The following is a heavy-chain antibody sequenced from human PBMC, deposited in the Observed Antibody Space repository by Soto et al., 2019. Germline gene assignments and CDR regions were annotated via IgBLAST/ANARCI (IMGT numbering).Heavy chain of an antibody. Sequence: QVQLVESGGGVVQPGRSLRLSCAASGFTFSSYAMHWVRQAPGKGLEWVAVISYDGSNKYYADSVKGRFTISRDNSKNTLYLQMNSLRAEDTAVYYCAREELRMGPGWFDPWGQGTLVTVSS. J-gene: IGHJ5*02. CDR3: AREELRMGPGWFDP. CDR1: GFTFSSYA. V-gene: IGHV3-30-3*01. D-gene: IGHD3-16*01. CDR2: ISYDGSNK.